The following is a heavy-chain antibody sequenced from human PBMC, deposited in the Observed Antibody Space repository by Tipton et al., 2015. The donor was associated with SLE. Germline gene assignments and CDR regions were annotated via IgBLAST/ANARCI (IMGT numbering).Heavy chain of an antibody. D-gene: IGHD4-17*01. CDR3: ARGGTVTTPRD. Sequence: LRLSCTVSGGSISSSSYYWGWIRQHPGKGLEWIGYIYYSGRTYYNPSLESRVTISVDTSKNQFSLKLNSVTAADTAVYYCARGGTVTTPRDWGQGTLVTVSS. J-gene: IGHJ4*02. CDR1: GGSISSSSYY. CDR2: IYYSGRT. V-gene: IGHV4-31*03.